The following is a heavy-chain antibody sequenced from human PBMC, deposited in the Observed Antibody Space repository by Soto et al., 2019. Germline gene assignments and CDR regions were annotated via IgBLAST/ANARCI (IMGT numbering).Heavy chain of an antibody. CDR2: INPSGGST. Sequence: ASVKVSCKTSGYTFTSYYMHWVRQAPGQGLEWMGIINPSGGSTSYAQKFQGRVTMTRDTSTSTVYMELSSLRSEDTAVYYCARVGYSGHFDYWGQGTLVTVSS. CDR3: ARVGYSGHFDY. CDR1: GYTFTSYY. D-gene: IGHD1-26*01. J-gene: IGHJ4*02. V-gene: IGHV1-46*01.